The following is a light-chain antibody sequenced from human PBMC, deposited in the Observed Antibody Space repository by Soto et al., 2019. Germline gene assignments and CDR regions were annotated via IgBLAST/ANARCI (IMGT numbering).Light chain of an antibody. J-gene: IGKJ3*01. V-gene: IGKV3-20*01. CDR1: QSVSSSY. Sequence: EIVLTQSPGTLSLSPGERATLSCRASQSVSSSYLAWYQQKPGQAPRLLIYGASSSATGIPDRFSGSGSGTDFTLTISRLEPEDFAVYYCQHYGSSLTFGPGTKVDIK. CDR2: GAS. CDR3: QHYGSSLT.